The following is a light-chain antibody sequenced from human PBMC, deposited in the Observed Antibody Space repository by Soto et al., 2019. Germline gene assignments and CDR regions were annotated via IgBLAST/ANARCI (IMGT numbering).Light chain of an antibody. Sequence: QSVLTQPPSVSGSPGQSVTISCTGTNSAVGANDYVSWHQQHPGKAPKLMIYEVINRSSGVSTRFSGSKSGNTASLTISGLQAEDEADYYCSSSTSSNTFVFGTGTKVTVL. CDR2: EVI. CDR3: SSSTSSNTFV. CDR1: NSAVGANDY. J-gene: IGLJ1*01. V-gene: IGLV2-14*01.